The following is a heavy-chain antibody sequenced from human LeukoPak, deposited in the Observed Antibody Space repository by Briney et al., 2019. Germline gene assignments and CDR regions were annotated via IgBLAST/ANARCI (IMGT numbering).Heavy chain of an antibody. D-gene: IGHD4-23*01. CDR3: ARGSLDDYGGNSARYNWFDA. V-gene: IGHV4-61*03. CDR1: GDSVNSGAYY. CDR2: IYYSANT. J-gene: IGHJ5*02. Sequence: SETLSLTCTVSGDSVNSGAYYWSWIRQSPEKGLEWIGYIYYSANTNYNPSLKSRVTILVDTPKNHFSLRLSSVTAADTAVYYCARGSLDDYGGNSARYNWFDAWGQGILVTVSS.